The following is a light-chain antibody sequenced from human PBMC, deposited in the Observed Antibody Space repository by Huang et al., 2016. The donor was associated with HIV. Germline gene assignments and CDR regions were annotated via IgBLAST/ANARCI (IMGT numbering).Light chain of an antibody. V-gene: IGKV1-5*03. Sequence: DIQMTQSPSTLSGFVGDRVTITCRASQNIGDWLAWYQQKPGKATNLLIYSASTLHNGVPSRFSGSGSGTEVTLTISSLQPDDFATYYCQQYNSYSITFGGGTKVDLK. CDR3: QQYNSYSIT. CDR2: SAS. J-gene: IGKJ4*01. CDR1: QNIGDW.